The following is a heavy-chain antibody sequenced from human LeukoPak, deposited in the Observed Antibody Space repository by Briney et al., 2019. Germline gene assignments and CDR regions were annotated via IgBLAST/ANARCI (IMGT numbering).Heavy chain of an antibody. D-gene: IGHD1-26*01. CDR1: GNSLRDTS. J-gene: IGHJ4*02. V-gene: IGHV1-24*01. Sequence: GASVKVSCEVSGNSLRDTSIHWVRQAPGRWLEWMGGFEPEDGEPIFAQTFQGRLSMTEDTSTDTAHMELSSLTVEDTAVYYCATADKWEPLDYWGQGTLVTVSS. CDR2: FEPEDGEP. CDR3: ATADKWEPLDY.